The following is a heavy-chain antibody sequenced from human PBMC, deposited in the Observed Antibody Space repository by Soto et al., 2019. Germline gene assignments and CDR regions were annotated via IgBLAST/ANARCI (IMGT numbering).Heavy chain of an antibody. CDR3: GPMETFGSLNWFDP. CDR1: GYTCTSYG. V-gene: IGHV1-18*04. Sequence: SVKLSCRASGYTCTSYGISWVRQAPGQGLEWMGWISAYNVNTNYAQKLQGRVTMTTDTSTSTAYMELRSLRSDDTAVYYCGPMETFGSLNWFDPWGQRTLVTVSS. D-gene: IGHD3-16*01. CDR2: ISAYNVNT. J-gene: IGHJ5*02.